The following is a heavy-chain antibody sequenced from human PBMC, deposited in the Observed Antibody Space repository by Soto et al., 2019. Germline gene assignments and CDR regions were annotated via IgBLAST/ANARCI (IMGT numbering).Heavy chain of an antibody. CDR2: IGGGDDHR. CDR3: AKDRQSHNSVGDHYDF. CDR1: GFSFDTYA. D-gene: IGHD3-16*01. V-gene: IGHV3-23*01. Sequence: PGGSLRLSCAASGFSFDTYAMSWVRQAPGKGLEWVSSIGGGDDHRYYAESVKGRFTISRDNSKRIVFLQMTSLSAEDTARYYCAKDRQSHNSVGDHYDFWGQVPAVTFSS. J-gene: IGHJ6*02.